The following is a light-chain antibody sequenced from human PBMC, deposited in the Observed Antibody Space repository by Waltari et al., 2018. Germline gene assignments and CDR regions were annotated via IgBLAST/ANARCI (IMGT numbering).Light chain of an antibody. CDR2: KAS. Sequence: DIQMTQSPSSLSASVGDKVTITCRASQSISTWLAWFQLKLGKFPKLLIDKASNSESGVPSRFSGSGSGTEFTLTISSLLPEDFATYYCQQYNSDSHSFGQGTRLEIK. CDR3: QQYNSDSHS. J-gene: IGKJ2*01. V-gene: IGKV1-5*03. CDR1: QSISTW.